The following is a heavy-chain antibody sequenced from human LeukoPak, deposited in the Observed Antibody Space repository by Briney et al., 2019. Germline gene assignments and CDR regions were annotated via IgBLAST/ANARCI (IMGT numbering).Heavy chain of an antibody. CDR2: INHSGST. Sequence: PSETLSLTCAVYGGSFSGYYWSWIRQPPGKGLKWIGEINHSGSTNYNPSLKSRVTISVDTSKNQFSLKLSSVTAADTAVYYCARGPRTRYYDILTGYYSGALYYYGMDVWGQGTTVTVSS. J-gene: IGHJ6*02. D-gene: IGHD3-9*01. CDR3: ARGPRTRYYDILTGYYSGALYYYGMDV. CDR1: GGSFSGYY. V-gene: IGHV4-34*01.